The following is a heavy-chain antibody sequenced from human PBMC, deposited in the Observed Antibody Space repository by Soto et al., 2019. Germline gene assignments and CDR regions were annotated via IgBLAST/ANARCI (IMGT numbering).Heavy chain of an antibody. CDR1: GFTFSSYA. V-gene: IGHV3-23*01. J-gene: IGHJ4*02. D-gene: IGHD3-22*01. Sequence: GGSLRLSCAASGFTFSSYAMSWVRQAPGKGLEWVSAISGSGGSTYYADSVKGRFTISRDNSKNTLYLQMNSLRAEDTAVYYCAKDLPSTVNMIAQIDYWGQGSLVTVSS. CDR3: AKDLPSTVNMIAQIDY. CDR2: ISGSGGST.